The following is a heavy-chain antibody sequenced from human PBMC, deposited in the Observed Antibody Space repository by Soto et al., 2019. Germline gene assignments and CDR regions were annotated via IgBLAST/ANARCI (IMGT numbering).Heavy chain of an antibody. CDR1: GYTFTSYG. CDR2: ISAYNGNT. D-gene: IGHD4-17*01. CDR3: ARVIKEVVVTTVTIYMDV. V-gene: IGHV1-18*01. Sequence: ASVKVSCKASGYTFTSYGISWVRQAPGQGREWMGWISAYNGNTNDALKLQGRVTMTTDTSTSTAYMELRSLRSDDTAVYYCARVIKEVVVTTVTIYMDVWGKGTTVTVSS. J-gene: IGHJ6*03.